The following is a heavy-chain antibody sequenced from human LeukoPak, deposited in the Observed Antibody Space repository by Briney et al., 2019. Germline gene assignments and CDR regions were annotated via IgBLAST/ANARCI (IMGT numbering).Heavy chain of an antibody. V-gene: IGHV3-30*18. J-gene: IGHJ4*02. CDR2: ISYDGSNK. CDR3: AKAGSYRATIDY. D-gene: IGHD1-26*01. CDR1: GFTFSSYG. Sequence: GRSLRLSCAASGFTFSSYGMHWVRQAPGKGLEWVAVISYDGSNKYYADSVKGRFTISRDNSKNTLYLQMNSLRAEDTAVYYCAKAGSYRATIDYWGQGTLVTVSS.